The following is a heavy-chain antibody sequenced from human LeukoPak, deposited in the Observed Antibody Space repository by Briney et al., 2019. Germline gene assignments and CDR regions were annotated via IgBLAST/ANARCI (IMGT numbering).Heavy chain of an antibody. V-gene: IGHV1-46*01. CDR1: GYTFTSYY. D-gene: IGHD4-17*01. Sequence: GASVKVSCKASGYTFTSYYMHWVRQAPGQXXXWMGITNPSGGSTSYAQKFQGRVTMTRDTSTSTVYMELSSLRSEDTAVYYCARGLTTVTPLLDYWGQGTLVTVSS. CDR3: ARGLTTVTPLLDY. CDR2: TNPSGGST. J-gene: IGHJ4*02.